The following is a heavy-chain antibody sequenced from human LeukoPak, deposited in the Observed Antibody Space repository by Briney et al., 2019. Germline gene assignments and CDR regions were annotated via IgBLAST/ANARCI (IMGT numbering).Heavy chain of an antibody. CDR3: ATYAVAGTEY. CDR2: INDDGSST. J-gene: IGHJ4*02. D-gene: IGHD6-19*01. V-gene: IGHV3-74*01. CDR1: GFTFSSCW. Sequence: GGSLRLSCAASGFTFSSCWMHWVRQAPGKGLVWVSRINDDGSSTNYADSVKGRFTISRDNAKNSLYLQMNSLRDDDTAVYYCATYAVAGTEYWGQGTLLTVSS.